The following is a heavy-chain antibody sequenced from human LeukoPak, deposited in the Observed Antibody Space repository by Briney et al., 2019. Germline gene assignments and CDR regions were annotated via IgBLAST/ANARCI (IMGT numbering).Heavy chain of an antibody. CDR3: TRDRDSMVRGNYFGS. CDR1: EFTVSTNH. Sequence: GGSLRLSCAASEFTVSTNHMSWVRQAPGRGLEWVSVLYSGGTTSYADSVKGRFTISSDNSKNMVYLQMNSLRVEDTAVYYCTRDRDSMVRGNYFGSWGQGTLVTVSS. CDR2: LYSGGTT. D-gene: IGHD3-10*01. J-gene: IGHJ4*02. V-gene: IGHV3-66*01.